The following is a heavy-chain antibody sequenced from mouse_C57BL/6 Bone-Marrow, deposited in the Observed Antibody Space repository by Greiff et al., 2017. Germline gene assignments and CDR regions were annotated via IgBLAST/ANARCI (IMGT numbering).Heavy chain of an antibody. V-gene: IGHV10-1*01. D-gene: IGHD2-13*01. Sequence: EVQLVESGGGLVQPKGSLKLSCAASGFSFNTYAMNWVRQAPGKGLEWVARIRSKSNNYATYYADSVKDRFTISRDDSESMLYLQMNNLKTEDTAMYYCVRQGDHYFDYWGQGTTLTVSS. CDR1: GFSFNTYA. CDR3: VRQGDHYFDY. J-gene: IGHJ2*01. CDR2: IRSKSNNYAT.